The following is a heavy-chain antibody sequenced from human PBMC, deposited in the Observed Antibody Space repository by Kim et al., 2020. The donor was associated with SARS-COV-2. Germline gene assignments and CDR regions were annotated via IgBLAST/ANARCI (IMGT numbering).Heavy chain of an antibody. CDR2: MNPNTGGT. D-gene: IGHD3-9*01. J-gene: IGHJ4*02. CDR3: GRVVRDYDVLTSYSSPYFDF. Sequence: ASVKVSCKASGYMFTGYYLHWVRQAPGQGLEWVGRMNPNTGGTNYAEKFQGRVTMTRDTSVTTAYMELASLRSDDTAVYYCGRVVRDYDVLTSYSSPYFDFWGQGALVTVSS. V-gene: IGHV1-2*06. CDR1: GYMFTGYY.